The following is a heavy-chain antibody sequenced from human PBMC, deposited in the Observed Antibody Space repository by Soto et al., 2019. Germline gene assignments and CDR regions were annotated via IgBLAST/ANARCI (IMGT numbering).Heavy chain of an antibody. J-gene: IGHJ4*01. D-gene: IGHD3-10*01. CDR1: GYSFTTYW. CDR3: ARHSTSAPKDY. CDR2: IYPGDSDT. Sequence: GESLKISCNGSGYSFTTYWIAWVRQMPGKGLEWVGIIYPGDSDTRYSPSFEGHVTISVDKSISTAFLQWNSLKASDNAIYYCARHSTSAPKDYWGQGTLVTVS. V-gene: IGHV5-51*01.